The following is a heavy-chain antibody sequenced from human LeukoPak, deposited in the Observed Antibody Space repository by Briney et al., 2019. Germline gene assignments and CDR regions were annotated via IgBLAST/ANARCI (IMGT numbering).Heavy chain of an antibody. CDR2: IYPGDSDT. CDR1: GYSFTSYW. J-gene: IGHJ4*02. V-gene: IGHV5-51*01. D-gene: IGHD2-21*02. Sequence: GESLKISCQGSGYSFTSYWIGWLRQMPGKGLEWMGIIYPGDSDTRYSPSFQGQVTISADKSISTAYLQWSSLKASDTAVYYCALRGAYCGGDCYGFDYWGQGALVTVSS. CDR3: ALRGAYCGGDCYGFDY.